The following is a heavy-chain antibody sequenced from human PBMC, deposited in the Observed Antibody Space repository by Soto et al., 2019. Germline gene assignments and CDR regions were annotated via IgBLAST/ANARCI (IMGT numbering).Heavy chain of an antibody. CDR1: GDSVSSNSAA. D-gene: IGHD2-2*01. CDR3: AVVYCSSTSCPGRMDV. V-gene: IGHV6-1*01. CDR2: TYYRSKWYN. Sequence: SQTLSLTCAISGDSVSSNSAAWNWIRQSPSRGLEWLGRTYYRSKWYNDYAVSVKSRITINPDTSKNQFSLQLNSVTPEDTAVYYCAVVYCSSTSCPGRMDVWGQGTTVTGSS. J-gene: IGHJ6*02.